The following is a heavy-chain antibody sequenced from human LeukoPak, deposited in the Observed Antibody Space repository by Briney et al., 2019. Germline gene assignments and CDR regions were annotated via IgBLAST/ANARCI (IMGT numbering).Heavy chain of an antibody. CDR3: ARVTSTYSSSLCC. D-gene: IGHD6-6*01. CDR2: INAGNGNT. J-gene: IGHJ4*02. Sequence: GASVKVSCKASGYTFTTYAMHWVRQAPGQRLEWMGWINAGNGNTIYSQKLQGRVTITRDTSASTAYMELSSLKSEDTALYYCARVTSTYSSSLCCWGQGTLVTVSS. V-gene: IGHV1-3*01. CDR1: GYTFTTYA.